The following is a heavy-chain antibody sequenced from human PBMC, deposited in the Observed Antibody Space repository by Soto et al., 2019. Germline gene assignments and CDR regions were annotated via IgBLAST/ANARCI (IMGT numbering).Heavy chain of an antibody. CDR2: ISYDGSNK. CDR3: GEGSDYIDY. V-gene: IGHV3-30*03. J-gene: IGHJ4*02. Sequence: QVQLVESGGGVVQPGRSLRLSCAASGFIFSTYGMHWVRQAPGKGLEWVAVISYDGSNKYYTDSVKGRFTISRDNSKNTLDLQMSSLRAEDTAVYYCGEGSDYIDYWGQGTLVTVSS. CDR1: GFIFSTYG.